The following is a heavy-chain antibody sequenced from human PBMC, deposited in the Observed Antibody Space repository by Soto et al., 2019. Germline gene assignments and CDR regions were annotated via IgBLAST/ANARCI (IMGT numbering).Heavy chain of an antibody. V-gene: IGHV3-64D*06. Sequence: PGGSLRLSCSASGFTFSSYAMHWVRQAPGKGLEYVSAISSNGGSTYYADSVKGRFTISRDNSKNTLYLQMSSLRAEDTAVYYCVKARIVVAGTSSDYWGQGTLVTVSS. CDR2: ISSNGGST. CDR3: VKARIVVAGTSSDY. J-gene: IGHJ4*02. D-gene: IGHD6-19*01. CDR1: GFTFSSYA.